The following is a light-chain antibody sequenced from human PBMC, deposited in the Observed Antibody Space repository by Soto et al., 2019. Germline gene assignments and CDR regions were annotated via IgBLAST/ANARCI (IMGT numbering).Light chain of an antibody. CDR2: KAS. J-gene: IGKJ2*01. CDR3: QQYYSNWYT. Sequence: DIQMTQSPSTLSASVGDRVTITCRASQSISTWLAWYQQKPGKAPKLLIYKASSLESGVPSRLSGSGSGTEFPLTISSLQPDDFAPYYCQQYYSNWYTFGQGTKLEIK. V-gene: IGKV1-5*03. CDR1: QSISTW.